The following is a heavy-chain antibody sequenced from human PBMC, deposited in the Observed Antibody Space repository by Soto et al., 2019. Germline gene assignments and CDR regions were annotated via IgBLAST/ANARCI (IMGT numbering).Heavy chain of an antibody. CDR1: GFPISSPYS. V-gene: IGHV4-38-2*02. Sequence: LSLTCLVSGFPISSPYSWGWIRQPPGKGLEWIGSISHTGTTSYSPSLTSRVSISVDTSKNQVSLKLTSVTAADTAVYFCARVTMVIRDSDHFGVDVWGHGTTVTVSS. J-gene: IGHJ6*02. D-gene: IGHD4-17*01. CDR3: ARVTMVIRDSDHFGVDV. CDR2: ISHTGTT.